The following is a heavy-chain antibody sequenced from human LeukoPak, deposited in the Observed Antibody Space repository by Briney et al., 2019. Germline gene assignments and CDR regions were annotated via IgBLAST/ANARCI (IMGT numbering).Heavy chain of an antibody. V-gene: IGHV3-7*01. D-gene: IGHD3-16*01. CDR1: GFPFDRHW. Sequence: AGGSLRLSCVASGFPFDRHWMSWVRQAPGKGLEWVANIKHDGSEKNFVDSVKGRFTISRDNAENSLFLQMNSLRADDTAVYFCARQPIYEAYFDFWGQGTLVTASS. CDR2: IKHDGSEK. CDR3: ARQPIYEAYFDF. J-gene: IGHJ4*02.